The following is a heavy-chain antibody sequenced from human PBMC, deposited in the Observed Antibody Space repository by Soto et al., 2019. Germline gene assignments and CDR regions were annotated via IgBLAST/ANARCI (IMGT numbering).Heavy chain of an antibody. CDR1: GFTFSDYY. CDR2: ISSSGSTI. V-gene: IGHV3-11*01. CDR3: ARAGAVTTNHDYYYYGMDV. Sequence: PGGSLRLSCAASGFTFSDYYMSWIRQAPGKGLEWVSYISSSGSTIYYADSVKGRFTISRDNAKNSLYLQMNSLRAEDTAVYYCARAGAVTTNHDYYYYGMDVWGQGTTVTVSS. J-gene: IGHJ6*02. D-gene: IGHD4-17*01.